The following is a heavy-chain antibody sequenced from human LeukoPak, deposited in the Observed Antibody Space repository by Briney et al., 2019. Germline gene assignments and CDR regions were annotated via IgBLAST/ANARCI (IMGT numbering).Heavy chain of an antibody. Sequence: SVKVSCKASGGTFSSYAISWVRQAPGQGFEWMGGIIPIFGTANYAQKFQGRVTITADESTSTAYMELSSLRSEDTAVYYCAREYMVGDDRHFDYWGQGTLVTVSS. CDR2: IIPIFGTA. V-gene: IGHV1-69*01. J-gene: IGHJ4*02. D-gene: IGHD3-10*02. CDR1: GGTFSSYA. CDR3: AREYMVGDDRHFDY.